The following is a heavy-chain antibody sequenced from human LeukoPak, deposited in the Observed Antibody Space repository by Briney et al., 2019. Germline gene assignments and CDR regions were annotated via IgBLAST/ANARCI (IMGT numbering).Heavy chain of an antibody. CDR3: ARVFPNSSGWLLDY. Sequence: SETLSLTCTVSGGSISSRYWSWIRQPPGKGLEWIGYIYYSGSTNYNPSLKSRVTISVDTSKNQFSLKLSSVTAADTAVYYCARVFPNSSGWLLDYWGQGTLVTVSS. J-gene: IGHJ4*02. D-gene: IGHD6-19*01. CDR1: GGSISSRY. CDR2: IYYSGST. V-gene: IGHV4-59*11.